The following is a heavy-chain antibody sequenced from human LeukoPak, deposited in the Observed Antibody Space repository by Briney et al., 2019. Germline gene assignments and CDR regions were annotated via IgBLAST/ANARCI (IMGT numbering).Heavy chain of an antibody. CDR2: IYPGDSDT. CDR3: ATRHYDFWSGYYPARFAY. J-gene: IGHJ4*02. Sequence: GASLQISCKGSGFSFTSYWIGWVRQLPGKGLEWMGIIYPGDSDTRYSPSFQGQVTISADKSISPASLHFSSLTASDTAMYYCATRHYDFWSGYYPARFAYCSEATLLTVSS. V-gene: IGHV5-51*01. CDR1: GFSFTSYW. D-gene: IGHD3-3*01.